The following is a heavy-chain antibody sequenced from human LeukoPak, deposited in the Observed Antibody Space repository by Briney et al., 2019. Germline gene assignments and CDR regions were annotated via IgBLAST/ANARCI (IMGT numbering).Heavy chain of an antibody. CDR2: IYYSGST. CDR1: GGSISNYY. Sequence: PSETLSLTCTVSGGSISNYYWSWIRQPPGKGLEWIGYIYYSGSTDYNPSLKSRVTISVDTSKNQFSLNLSSVTAADTAVYYCARGGSAFDIWGQGTMVTVSS. V-gene: IGHV4-59*01. J-gene: IGHJ3*02. CDR3: ARGGSAFDI. D-gene: IGHD6-25*01.